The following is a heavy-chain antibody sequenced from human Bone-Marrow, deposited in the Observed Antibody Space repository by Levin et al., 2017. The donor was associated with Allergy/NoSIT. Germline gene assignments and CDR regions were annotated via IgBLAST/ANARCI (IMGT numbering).Heavy chain of an antibody. Sequence: TAGGSLRLSCTVSGDSIISNAYYWDWIRQPPGKGLEWIGSIYYGGTAYYNPSLKTRVAMSVDTSMNQFSLNLNSVTAADTAIYYCARHLRAASPTSSPVNADYWGRGTLVTVSS. CDR2: IYYGGTA. J-gene: IGHJ4*02. CDR3: ARHLRAASPTSSPVNADY. D-gene: IGHD2/OR15-2a*01. V-gene: IGHV4-39*01. CDR1: GDSIISNAYY.